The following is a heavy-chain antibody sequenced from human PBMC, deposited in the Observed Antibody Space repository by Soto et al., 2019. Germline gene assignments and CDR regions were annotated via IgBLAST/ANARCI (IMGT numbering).Heavy chain of an antibody. CDR2: MNPNSGNT. V-gene: IGHV1-8*01. CDR3: ARVRRVYCSGGSCYCFGY. Sequence: ASVKVSCKASGYTFTSYDINRVRQATGQGLEWMGWMNPNSGNTGYAQKFQGRVTMTRNTSISTAYMKLSSLRSEDTAVYYCARVRRVYCSGGSCYCFGYWGQGTLVTVSS. CDR1: GYTFTSYD. J-gene: IGHJ4*02. D-gene: IGHD2-15*01.